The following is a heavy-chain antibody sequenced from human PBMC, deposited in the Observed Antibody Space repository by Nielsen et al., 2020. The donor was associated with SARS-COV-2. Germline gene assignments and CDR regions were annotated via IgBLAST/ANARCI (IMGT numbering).Heavy chain of an antibody. CDR2: INPNSGGT. J-gene: IGHJ4*02. CDR1: GYTFTGYY. CDR3: ARVPTYSNYPYYFDY. Sequence: ASVKVSCKASGYTFTGYYMHWVRQAPGQGLEWMGRINPNSGGTIYAQRFQGRVTMTRDTSTSTVYMDLSSLRSEDTAVYYCARVPTYSNYPYYFDYWGQGTLVNVSS. D-gene: IGHD4-11*01. V-gene: IGHV1-2*06.